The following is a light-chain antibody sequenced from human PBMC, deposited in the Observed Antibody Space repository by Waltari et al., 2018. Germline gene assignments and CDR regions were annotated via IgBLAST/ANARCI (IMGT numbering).Light chain of an antibody. V-gene: IGKV3-11*01. Sequence: EIVLTQSPATLSLSPGETATLSCRASQSVGTYLAWYQQKPGQAPRLLIYDASTRATGIPDRFRGSGSGTDFTLTTSSLEPEDFALYYCQQRSSWTPHTFGQGARLEIE. J-gene: IGKJ2*01. CDR2: DAS. CDR1: QSVGTY. CDR3: QQRSSWTPHT.